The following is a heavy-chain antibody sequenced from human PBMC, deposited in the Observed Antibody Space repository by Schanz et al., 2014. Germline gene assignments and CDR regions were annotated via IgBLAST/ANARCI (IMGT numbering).Heavy chain of an antibody. CDR1: GFTFSRFG. D-gene: IGHD1-1*01. J-gene: IGHJ6*01. Sequence: QVQLVESGGGVVRPGRSLRLSCATSGFTFSRFGMHWVRQAPGKGPEWVALVWSDGNTKYYVDSVKGRFTISRDNSKNTLYLQMKSLRVEDTAVYYCVKDPDKYNWNDVEGMDVWGPGTTVTVSS. CDR2: VWSDGNTK. CDR3: VKDPDKYNWNDVEGMDV. V-gene: IGHV3-33*06.